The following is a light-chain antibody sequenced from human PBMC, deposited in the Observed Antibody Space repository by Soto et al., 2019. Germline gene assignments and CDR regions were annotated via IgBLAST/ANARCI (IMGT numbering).Light chain of an antibody. J-gene: IGKJ4*01. V-gene: IGKV1-39*01. CDR2: HAS. CDR1: QNINTY. Sequence: DIQLTQSPSSLSASVGDRVTITCRSSQNINTYLNWYQQRPGEPPKLLIYHASSFKSGVPSRFSGSASGTAITLTISSLQPEDFGTYYCQQSSSMPPFGGGTKLDIK. CDR3: QQSSSMPP.